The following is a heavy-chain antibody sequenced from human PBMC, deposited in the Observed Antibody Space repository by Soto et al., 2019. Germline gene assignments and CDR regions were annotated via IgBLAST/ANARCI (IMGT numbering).Heavy chain of an antibody. CDR3: ARISTIFGVVTPYGMDV. V-gene: IGHV2-70*11. D-gene: IGHD3-3*01. J-gene: IGHJ6*02. Sequence: SGPTLVNPTHTLTLTCTFSVFSLSTSGLCVSCIRQPSVKALEWLARIDWDDDKYYSTSLKTRLTISKDTSKNQVVLTMTNMDPVDTATYYCARISTIFGVVTPYGMDVWGQGT. CDR2: IDWDDDK. CDR1: VFSLSTSGLC.